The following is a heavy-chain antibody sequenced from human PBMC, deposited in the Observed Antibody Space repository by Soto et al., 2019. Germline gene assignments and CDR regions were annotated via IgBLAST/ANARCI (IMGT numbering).Heavy chain of an antibody. V-gene: IGHV3-74*01. Sequence: EVQLVESGGDLVQPGGSLRLSCAASGFTFSSYWMHWVRQAPGKGLVWVSRINTDGSGTSYGDSVKGRFTISRDNAKNTVYLQMDSLSVEDTGVYYCATLQMTGPDFWGQGTLVTVSS. CDR3: ATLQMTGPDF. CDR1: GFTFSSYW. CDR2: INTDGSGT. J-gene: IGHJ4*02.